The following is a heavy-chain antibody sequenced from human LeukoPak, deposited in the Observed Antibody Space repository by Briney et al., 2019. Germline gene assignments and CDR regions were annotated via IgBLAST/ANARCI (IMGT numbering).Heavy chain of an antibody. D-gene: IGHD5-12*01. CDR1: GGSISSYY. V-gene: IGHV4-59*01. CDR2: IYYSGST. CDR3: ARRRDGYKTYYFDY. J-gene: IGHJ4*02. Sequence: SETLSLTSTVSGGSISSYYWSWIRQPPGKGLEWSGYIYYSGSTNYNPSLKRRVTIPVDTSKKQFSLKLRSVTAADTAVYYRARRRDGYKTYYFDYWGQGTLVTVSS.